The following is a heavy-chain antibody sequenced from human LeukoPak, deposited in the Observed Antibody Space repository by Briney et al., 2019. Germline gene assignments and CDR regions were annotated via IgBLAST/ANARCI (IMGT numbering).Heavy chain of an antibody. D-gene: IGHD5-12*01. Sequence: GASVKVSCKASGYTFTGYYMHWVRQAPRQGLEWMGWITPNSGGTNYAQKFQGRVTMTSDTSISTAYMELSRLRSNDTAVYYCARVYRWLHPNDAFDIWGQGTMVTVSS. J-gene: IGHJ3*02. CDR2: ITPNSGGT. CDR3: ARVYRWLHPNDAFDI. CDR1: GYTFTGYY. V-gene: IGHV1-2*02.